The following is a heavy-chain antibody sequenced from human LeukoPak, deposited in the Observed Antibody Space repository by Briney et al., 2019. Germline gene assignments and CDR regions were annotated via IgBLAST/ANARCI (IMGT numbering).Heavy chain of an antibody. V-gene: IGHV3-7*01. CDR3: AYGGWELLEP. Sequence: GGSLRLSCAASGFTFSGYWMTWVRQAPGKGLEWVANIKQDGSEKHYVDSVKGRFTISRDNAKNALYLQMNNLRAEDTAVYYCAYGGWELLEPWGQGTLVAVSS. J-gene: IGHJ5*02. CDR1: GFTFSGYW. D-gene: IGHD1-26*01. CDR2: IKQDGSEK.